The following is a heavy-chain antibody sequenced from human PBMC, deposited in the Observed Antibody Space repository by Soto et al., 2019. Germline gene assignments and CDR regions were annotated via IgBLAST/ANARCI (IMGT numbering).Heavy chain of an antibody. CDR3: ARYGTLGELTWFDP. J-gene: IGHJ5*02. Sequence: QLQLQESGSGLVKPSQTLSLTCAVSGGSISSGGYSWSWIRQPPGKGLEWIGYIYHSGSTYYNPSHKRRVNISVDRSKNQFSLKLSSVTAADTAVYYCARYGTLGELTWFDPWGQGTLVTVSS. V-gene: IGHV4-30-2*01. CDR1: GGSISSGGYS. CDR2: IYHSGST. D-gene: IGHD3-16*01.